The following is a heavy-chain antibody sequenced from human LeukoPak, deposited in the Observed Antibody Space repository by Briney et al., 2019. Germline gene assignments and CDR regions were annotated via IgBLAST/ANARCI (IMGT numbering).Heavy chain of an antibody. D-gene: IGHD2-2*01. J-gene: IGHJ4*02. CDR1: GFAFDEHG. CDR3: ARAPITSPSFFDY. CDR2: INWSGGST. V-gene: IGHV3-20*04. Sequence: GGSLRLSCTASGFAFDEHGMSWVRQVPGKGLEWVSGINWSGGSTGYADPLRGRFTISRDNAKNSLYLQMDSLRAEDTALYYCARAPITSPSFFDYWGQGTLVTVSS.